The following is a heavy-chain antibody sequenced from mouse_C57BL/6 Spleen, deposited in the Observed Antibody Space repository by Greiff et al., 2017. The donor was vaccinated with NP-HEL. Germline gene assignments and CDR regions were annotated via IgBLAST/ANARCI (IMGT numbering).Heavy chain of an antibody. CDR2: IDPENGDT. V-gene: IGHV14-4*01. J-gene: IGHJ4*01. CDR3: TSFITTVPRAMDY. Sequence: EVQLQQSGAELVRPGASVKLSCTASGFNIKDDYMHWVKQRPEQGLEWIGWIDPENGDTEYASKFQGKATITADTSSNTAYLQLSSLTSEDTAVYYCTSFITTVPRAMDYWGQGTSVTVSS. D-gene: IGHD1-1*01. CDR1: GFNIKDDY.